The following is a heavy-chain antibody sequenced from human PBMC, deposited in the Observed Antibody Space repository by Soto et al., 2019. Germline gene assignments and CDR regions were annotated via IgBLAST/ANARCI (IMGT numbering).Heavy chain of an antibody. D-gene: IGHD1-26*01. CDR3: AKSGSTIQGGFNY. CDR1: GYTFSSYA. J-gene: IGHJ4*02. Sequence: GGSLRLSCAASGYTFSSYAMSWVRQAPGKGLEWVSGISGSGGSTYYADSVKGRFSISRDNSKNTLYLQMNSLRAEDTAVYYCAKSGSTIQGGFNYWGQGILVTVSS. CDR2: ISGSGGST. V-gene: IGHV3-23*01.